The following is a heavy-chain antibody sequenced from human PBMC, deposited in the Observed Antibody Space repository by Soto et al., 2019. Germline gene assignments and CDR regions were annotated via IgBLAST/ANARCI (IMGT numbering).Heavy chain of an antibody. CDR3: ARGVPYGSGRGGMDV. CDR2: LIPYNGNT. D-gene: IGHD3-10*01. V-gene: IGHV1-18*01. CDR1: GYTFTNYG. J-gene: IGHJ6*02. Sequence: ASVKVSCKASGYTFTNYGINWVRQAPGQGLEWMGWLIPYNGNTNYAPKLQGRVTMTTDTSTSTAYMELRSLRSDDTAVYYCARGVPYGSGRGGMDVWGQGTTVTSP.